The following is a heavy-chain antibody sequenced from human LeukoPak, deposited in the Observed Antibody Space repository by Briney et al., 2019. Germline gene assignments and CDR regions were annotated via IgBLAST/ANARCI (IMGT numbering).Heavy chain of an antibody. CDR3: ARWKGELSSYDY. V-gene: IGHV3-66*02. J-gene: IGHJ4*02. Sequence: GGSLRLSCAASGFTVSSNYMSWVRQAPGKGLEWVSVIYSGGSTYYADSVKGRFTISRDNSKNTLYHQMNSLRAEDTAVYYCARWKGELSSYDYWGQGTLVTVSS. CDR1: GFTVSSNY. CDR2: IYSGGST. D-gene: IGHD3-16*02.